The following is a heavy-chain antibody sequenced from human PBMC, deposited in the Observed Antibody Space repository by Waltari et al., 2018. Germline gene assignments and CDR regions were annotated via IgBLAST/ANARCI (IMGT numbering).Heavy chain of an antibody. CDR2: SSGSGGST. Sequence: EVQLLESGGGLVQPGGSLRLSCAASGLTFSSYAMSWVRKAPGKGLEWVSASSGSGGSTYYADSVEGRFTISRDNSKNTLYLQMNSLRAEDTAVYYCAKSVGYDFWSGAFDYWGQGTLVTVSS. CDR1: GLTFSSYA. CDR3: AKSVGYDFWSGAFDY. V-gene: IGHV3-23*01. J-gene: IGHJ4*02. D-gene: IGHD3-3*01.